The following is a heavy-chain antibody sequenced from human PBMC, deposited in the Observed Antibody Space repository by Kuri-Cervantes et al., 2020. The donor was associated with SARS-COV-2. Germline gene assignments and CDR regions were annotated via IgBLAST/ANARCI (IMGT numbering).Heavy chain of an antibody. CDR2: INYSGTT. CDR3: ARTQSGTLFGVVATFDS. J-gene: IGHJ4*02. CDR1: DGSFSGYS. D-gene: IGHD3-3*01. Sequence: GSLRLSCAVYDGSFSGYSWTWIRQPPGKGLEWIGEINYSGTTNYNPSLKSRVTISVDTSKNQFSLNLTSVTAADTAVYYCARTQSGTLFGVVATFDSWGQGILVTVSS. V-gene: IGHV4-34*01.